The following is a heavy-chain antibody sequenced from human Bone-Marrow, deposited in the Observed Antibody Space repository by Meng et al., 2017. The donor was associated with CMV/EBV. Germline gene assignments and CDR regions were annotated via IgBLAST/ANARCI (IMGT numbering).Heavy chain of an antibody. D-gene: IGHD1-14*01. J-gene: IGHJ2*01. CDR3: ARVAGGNRLYWYFEL. CDR1: GFTFSSYN. V-gene: IGHV3-21*01. Sequence: GGSLRLSCAASGFTFSSYNMNWVRQAPGKGLEWVSSISSSSRYIYYADSVKGRFTISRDNAKNSLSLEMNNLRDEDTAVYYCARVAGGNRLYWYFELWGPGTLVTVSS. CDR2: ISSSSRYI.